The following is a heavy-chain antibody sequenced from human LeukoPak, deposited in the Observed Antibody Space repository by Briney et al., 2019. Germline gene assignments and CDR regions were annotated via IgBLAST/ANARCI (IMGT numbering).Heavy chain of an antibody. V-gene: IGHV3-23*01. CDR2: ISGSGGST. D-gene: IGHD2-15*01. Sequence: PGGSLRLSCAASGFTFSSYAMSWVRQAPGKGLEWVSAISGSGGSTYYADSVKGRFTISRDNSKNTLYLQMNSLRAEDTAVYYCARGGYCSGGSCSTAEYFQHWGQGTLVTVSS. CDR1: GFTFSSYA. CDR3: ARGGYCSGGSCSTAEYFQH. J-gene: IGHJ1*01.